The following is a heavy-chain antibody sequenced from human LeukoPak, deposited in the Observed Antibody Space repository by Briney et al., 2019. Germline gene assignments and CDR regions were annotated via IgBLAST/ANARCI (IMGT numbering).Heavy chain of an antibody. Sequence: GGSLRLSCAASGFTFSSYSMNWVRQAPGKGLEWVSSISSSSSYIYYADSVKGRSTISRDNAKNSLYLQMNSLRAEDTAVYYCARTRLQLPLGCYYYMDVWGKGTTVTVSS. CDR1: GFTFSSYS. D-gene: IGHD5-24*01. CDR2: ISSSSSYI. V-gene: IGHV3-21*01. J-gene: IGHJ6*03. CDR3: ARTRLQLPLGCYYYMDV.